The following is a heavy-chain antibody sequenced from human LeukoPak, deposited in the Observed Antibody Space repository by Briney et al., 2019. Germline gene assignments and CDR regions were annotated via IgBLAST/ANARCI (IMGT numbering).Heavy chain of an antibody. D-gene: IGHD2-2*01. CDR3: TRPLLGYCSSTSCYEIDY. Sequence: GGSLRLSCAASGFTFSGSSMHWVRQASGKGLEWVGRIRSKADSYATAYAASVKGRFTISRDDSKNTAYLQMNSLKTEDTAVYYCTRPLLGYCSSTSCYEIDYWGQGTLVTVSS. CDR2: IRSKADSYAT. V-gene: IGHV3-73*01. J-gene: IGHJ4*02. CDR1: GFTFSGSS.